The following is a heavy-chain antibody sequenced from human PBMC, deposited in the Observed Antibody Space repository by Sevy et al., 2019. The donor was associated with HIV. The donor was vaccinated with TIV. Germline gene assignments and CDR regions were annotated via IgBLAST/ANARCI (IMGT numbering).Heavy chain of an antibody. Sequence: ASVKVSCKASGYTFTSYGISWVRQAPGQGLEWMGWISAYNGNTNYAQKLQGRVTMTTDTSTSTAYMELRSLRSDDTAAYYCARGLGFVVVAGYGMDVWGQWTTVTVSS. D-gene: IGHD2-15*01. CDR3: ARGLGFVVVAGYGMDV. J-gene: IGHJ6*02. CDR2: ISAYNGNT. V-gene: IGHV1-18*01. CDR1: GYTFTSYG.